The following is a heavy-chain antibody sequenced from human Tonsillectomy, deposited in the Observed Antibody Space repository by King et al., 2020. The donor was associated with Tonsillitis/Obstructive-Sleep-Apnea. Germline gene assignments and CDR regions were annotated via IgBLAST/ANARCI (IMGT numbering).Heavy chain of an antibody. V-gene: IGHV4-59*01. Sequence: VQLQESGPGLVKPSETLSLTCTVSGGSISSYYWSWIRPPPGKGLEWIGYIYYSGGTNYNPSLRSRVTISVDTSKNQFSLKLSSVTAADTAVYYCARMEREFYYFDFWGQGTLVTVSS. D-gene: IGHD3-10*01. J-gene: IGHJ4*02. CDR2: IYYSGGT. CDR1: GGSISSYY. CDR3: ARMEREFYYFDF.